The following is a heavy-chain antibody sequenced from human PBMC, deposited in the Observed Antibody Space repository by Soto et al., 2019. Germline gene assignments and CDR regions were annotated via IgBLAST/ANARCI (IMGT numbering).Heavy chain of an antibody. CDR3: ARGLASLEYYYMDV. D-gene: IGHD1-1*01. Sequence: GGSLRLSCAASGFTFDDYGMSWVRQAPGKGLEWVSGISWNGGSTGYADSVKGRFTISRDNAKNSLYLQMNSLRAEDTALYHSARGLASLEYYYMDVWGQGTTVTVSS. V-gene: IGHV3-20*01. CDR1: GFTFDDYG. J-gene: IGHJ6*03. CDR2: ISWNGGST.